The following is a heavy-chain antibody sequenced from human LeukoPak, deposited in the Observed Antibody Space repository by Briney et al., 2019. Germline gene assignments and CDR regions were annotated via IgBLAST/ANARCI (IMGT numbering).Heavy chain of an antibody. CDR2: MNANSGNT. J-gene: IGHJ5*02. V-gene: IGHV1-8*02. CDR1: GYTFTSYD. CDR3: ARDYSQIWFGEFLNWFDP. D-gene: IGHD3-10*01. Sequence: GASVKVSCKTSGYTFTSYDINWVRQATGQGLEWMGAMNANSGNTGYAQRFRGRVTMTRDTSLSTAYMELSSLRPDDTAVYYCARDYSQIWFGEFLNWFDPWGQGTLVTVSS.